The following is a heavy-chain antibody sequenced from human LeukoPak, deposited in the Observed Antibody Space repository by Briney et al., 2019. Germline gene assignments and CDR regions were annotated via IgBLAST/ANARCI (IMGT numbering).Heavy chain of an antibody. CDR2: INPNSGGT. D-gene: IGHD3-22*01. CDR3: SRDRGYYDSENFPTDF. CDR1: GDTFTGDL. J-gene: IGHJ4*02. Sequence: ASVKVSCRASGDTFTGDLIHCVRQAPGQGLEWMGWINPNSGGTNYAQKFQGRVTMTRDTSINTTYMELSRLTSDDTAVYYCSRDRGYYDSENFPTDFWGQGTLVTVSS. V-gene: IGHV1-2*02.